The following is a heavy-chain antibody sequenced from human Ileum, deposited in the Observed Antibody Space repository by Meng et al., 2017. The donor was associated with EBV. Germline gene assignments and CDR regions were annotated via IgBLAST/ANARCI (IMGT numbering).Heavy chain of an antibody. CDR2: ISSSGSTI. J-gene: IGHJ4*02. CDR1: GFTFSDYY. Sequence: VQRVESGGGLVKTGGSLRRSCTASGFTFSDYYMSWIRQAPGKGLEWVSYISSSGSTIYYADSVKGRFTISRDNAKNSLYLQMNSLRAEDTAVYYCAREYGDYGYYFDYWGQGTLVTVSS. CDR3: AREYGDYGYYFDY. V-gene: IGHV3-11*01. D-gene: IGHD4-17*01.